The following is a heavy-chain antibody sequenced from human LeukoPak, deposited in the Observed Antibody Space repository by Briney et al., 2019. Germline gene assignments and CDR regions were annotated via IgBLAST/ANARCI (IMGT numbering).Heavy chain of an antibody. CDR1: GLTFSNYA. D-gene: IGHD5-18*01. Sequence: GGSLRLSCAASGLTFSNYAMSWFRQAPGKGLEWVSGITSGFTPHYAGSVKGRFTISRDNSKNTFHLQMNSLRAEDTAVYYCAKDRGYSYGYPHDYWGQGTLVTVSS. CDR3: AKDRGYSYGYPHDY. CDR2: ITSGFTP. V-gene: IGHV3-23*01. J-gene: IGHJ4*02.